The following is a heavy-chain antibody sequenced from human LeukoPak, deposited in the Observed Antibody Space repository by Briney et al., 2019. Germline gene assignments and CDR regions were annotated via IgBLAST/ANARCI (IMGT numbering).Heavy chain of an antibody. CDR3: ASTGYCSGGSCSYYYDSSGYVDY. CDR2: IRYDGSNK. V-gene: IGHV3-30*02. D-gene: IGHD2-15*01. Sequence: QPGGSLRLSCAASGFTFSSYGMHWVRQAPGKGLEWVAFIRYDGSNKYYADSVKGRFTISRDNSKNTLYLQMNSLRAEDTAVYCCASTGYCSGGSCSYYYDSSGYVDYWGQGTLVTVSS. CDR1: GFTFSSYG. J-gene: IGHJ4*02.